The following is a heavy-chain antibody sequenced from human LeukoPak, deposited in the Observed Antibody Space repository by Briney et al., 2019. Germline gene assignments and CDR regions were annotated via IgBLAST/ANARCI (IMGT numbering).Heavy chain of an antibody. Sequence: GGSLRLSCAASGFTFNTYDMYWVRQATGKGLEWVSAIGTAGDTYYADSVKGRFTISRQNAKNSLYLQMNSVTVGDTAVYYCARASTWTNWHFDLWGRGTLVTVSS. V-gene: IGHV3-13*01. CDR3: ARASTWTNWHFDL. CDR1: GFTFNTYD. CDR2: IGTAGDT. D-gene: IGHD6-13*01. J-gene: IGHJ2*01.